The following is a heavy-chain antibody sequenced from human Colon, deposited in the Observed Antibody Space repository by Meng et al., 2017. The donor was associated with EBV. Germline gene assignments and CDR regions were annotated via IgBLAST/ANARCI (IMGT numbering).Heavy chain of an antibody. CDR3: ARDLWPHIEVVTAPSEF. CDR1: GYTFSSYG. D-gene: IGHD2-21*02. J-gene: IGHJ4*02. CDR2: ISTYNDNP. V-gene: IGHV1-18*01. Sequence: QVQLVQSGAEVKRPGASVKVSCKASGYTFSSYGFTWVRQAPGQGLEWLGWISTYNDNPKYAQKVQGRVTMTADTSTSTAYMELRSLTSDDTAVYYCARDLWPHIEVVTAPSEFWGQGTLVTVSS.